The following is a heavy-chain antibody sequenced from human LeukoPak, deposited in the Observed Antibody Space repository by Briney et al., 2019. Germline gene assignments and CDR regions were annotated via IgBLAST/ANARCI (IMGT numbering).Heavy chain of an antibody. V-gene: IGHV3-33*01. CDR3: ARSTAVAGTGYDY. J-gene: IGHJ4*02. D-gene: IGHD6-19*01. CDR1: GFTFSSYG. CDR2: IWYDGSNK. Sequence: PGRSLRLSCAASGFTFSSYGMHWVRQAPGKGLEWVAVIWYDGSNKYYADSVKGRFTISRDNSKNTLYLQMNSLRAEDTAVYYCARSTAVAGTGYDYWGQGTLVTVSS.